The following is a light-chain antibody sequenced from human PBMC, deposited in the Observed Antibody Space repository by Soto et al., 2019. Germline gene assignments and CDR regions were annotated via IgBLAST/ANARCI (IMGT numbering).Light chain of an antibody. CDR3: SSFASSNTWV. CDR1: SSDVGAYNY. V-gene: IGLV2-8*01. J-gene: IGLJ3*02. CDR2: EVT. Sequence: QSALTQPPSASGSPGQSVTISCTGTSSDVGAYNYVSWYQQHAGKAPKLVIYEVTKRHSGVPDRFSGSKSANTASLTVSGLQDEDEAAYYCSSFASSNTWVFGGGTKLPVL.